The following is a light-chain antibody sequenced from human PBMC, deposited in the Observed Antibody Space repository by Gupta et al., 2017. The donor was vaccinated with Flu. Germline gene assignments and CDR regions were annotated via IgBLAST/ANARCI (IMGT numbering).Light chain of an antibody. V-gene: IGKV3-20*01. CDR3: QQYGTSPFT. J-gene: IGKJ4*01. CDR1: QSVSGSY. Sequence: EIVLTQSPGTLSLSPGERATLSCRASQSVSGSYLAWYQQKLGQAPGLLIYGASSRATGIPDRFSGSGSGTDFTLTISRLEPEDFAVYYCQQYGTSPFTFGGGTKVEIK. CDR2: GAS.